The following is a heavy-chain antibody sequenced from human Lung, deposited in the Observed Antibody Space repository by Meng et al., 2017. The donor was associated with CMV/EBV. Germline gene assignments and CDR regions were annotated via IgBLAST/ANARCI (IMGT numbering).Heavy chain of an antibody. CDR2: IYPGDSDT. J-gene: IGHJ4*02. Sequence: GGSLRLXCKGSGYSFTSYWIGWVRQMPGKGLEWMGIIYPGDSDTRYSPSFQGQVTISADKSISTAYLQWSSLKASDTAMYYCARYPRYCSSTSCYFDYWGQRTLVTVSS. V-gene: IGHV5-51*01. D-gene: IGHD2-2*01. CDR3: ARYPRYCSSTSCYFDY. CDR1: GYSFTSYW.